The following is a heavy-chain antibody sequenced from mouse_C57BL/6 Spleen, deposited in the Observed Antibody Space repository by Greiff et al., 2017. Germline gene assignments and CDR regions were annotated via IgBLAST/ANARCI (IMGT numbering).Heavy chain of an antibody. CDR3: ARDPYGYDDYLDY. V-gene: IGHV5-4*01. J-gene: IGHJ2*01. Sequence: DVKLVESGGGLVKPGGSLKLSCAASGFTFSSYAMSWVRQTPEKRLEWVATISDGGSYTYYPDNVKGRFTISRDNAKNNLYLQMSHLKSEDTAMYYCARDPYGYDDYLDYWGQGTTLTVSS. CDR2: ISDGGSYT. CDR1: GFTFSSYA. D-gene: IGHD2-2*01.